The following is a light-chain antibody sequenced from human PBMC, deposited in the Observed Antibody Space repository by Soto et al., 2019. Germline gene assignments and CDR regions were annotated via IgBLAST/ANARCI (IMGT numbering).Light chain of an antibody. CDR3: QQHNNWPPLT. CDR1: QSVSSS. J-gene: IGKJ4*01. Sequence: EIVMTQSPATLSVSPGDRATLSCRASQSVSSSLAWYQQIPGQAPRLLIYDASTSATGIPARFGGSGSGTEFTLTISSLQSEDFAVYYCQQHNNWPPLTFGGGTKVELK. V-gene: IGKV3-15*01. CDR2: DAS.